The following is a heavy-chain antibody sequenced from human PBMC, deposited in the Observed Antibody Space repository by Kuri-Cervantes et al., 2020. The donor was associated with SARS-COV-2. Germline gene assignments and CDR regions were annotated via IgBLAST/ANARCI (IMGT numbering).Heavy chain of an antibody. CDR2: INSDGSST. J-gene: IGHJ1*01. Sequence: GESLKISCAASGFTFSSYWMHWVRQAPGKGLVWVSRINSDGSSTSYADSVKGRFTMSRDNARNTLYLQMNSLRAEDSAVYHCVRDIGYSYGARYFQDWGQGTLVTVSS. CDR3: VRDIGYSYGARYFQD. D-gene: IGHD5-18*01. V-gene: IGHV3-74*01. CDR1: GFTFSSYW.